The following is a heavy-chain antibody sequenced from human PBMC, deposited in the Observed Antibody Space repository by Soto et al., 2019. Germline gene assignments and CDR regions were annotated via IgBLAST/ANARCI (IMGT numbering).Heavy chain of an antibody. CDR1: GFTFDDYG. D-gene: IGHD2-15*01. CDR3: ARGRGDGWQNHDAFDI. V-gene: IGHV3-20*04. J-gene: IGHJ3*02. Sequence: EVQLVESGGGVVRPGGSLRLSCAASGFTFDDYGMSWVRQAPGKGLEWFSGINWNGGSTGYADSVKGRFTISRDNAKNSLYLQMNSLRAEDTALYYCARGRGDGWQNHDAFDIWGQGTMVTVSS. CDR2: INWNGGST.